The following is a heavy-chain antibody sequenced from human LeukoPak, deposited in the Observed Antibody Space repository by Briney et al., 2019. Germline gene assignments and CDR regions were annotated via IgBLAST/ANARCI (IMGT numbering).Heavy chain of an antibody. D-gene: IGHD4-17*01. Sequence: PGGSLRLSCAASGFTFSSYSMNWVRQAPGKGLEWVSSISSSSSYIYYADSVKGRFTISRDNAKNSLYLQMNSLRAEDTAVYYCARDPRDYGDYGHYYYYMDVWGKGTTVTVSS. V-gene: IGHV3-21*01. CDR2: ISSSSSYI. CDR3: ARDPRDYGDYGHYYYYMDV. J-gene: IGHJ6*03. CDR1: GFTFSSYS.